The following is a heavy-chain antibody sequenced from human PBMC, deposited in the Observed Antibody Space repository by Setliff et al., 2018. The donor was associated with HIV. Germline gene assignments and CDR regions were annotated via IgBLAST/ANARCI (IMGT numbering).Heavy chain of an antibody. CDR2: VIPNSGKT. D-gene: IGHD6-13*01. CDR3: ATDPGYSSTWYSESFQH. CDR1: GFSFDDYY. V-gene: IGHV1-2*02. Sequence: ASVKVSCKASGFSFDDYYIHWVRQAPGQGLEWMGCVIPNSGKTYYAQEFQGRVTMTSDTSINTAYMELSSLRSDDTAMYYCATDPGYSSTWYSESFQHWGQGTVVTVSS. J-gene: IGHJ1*01.